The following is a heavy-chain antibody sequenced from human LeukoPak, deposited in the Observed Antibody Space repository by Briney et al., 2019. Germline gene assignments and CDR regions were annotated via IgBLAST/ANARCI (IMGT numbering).Heavy chain of an antibody. CDR2: IGSEGGST. J-gene: IGHJ4*02. CDR1: GFTFSAYW. CDR3: ARDLELVYYDSSAYDY. D-gene: IGHD3-22*01. V-gene: IGHV3-74*01. Sequence: PGGSLRLACAASGFTFSAYWMHWVRQAPGKGLVWVSRIGSEGGSTTYADSVRGRFTISRDNARNTLYLQMNTLRAEDTAVYYCARDLELVYYDSSAYDYWGQGTLVTVSS.